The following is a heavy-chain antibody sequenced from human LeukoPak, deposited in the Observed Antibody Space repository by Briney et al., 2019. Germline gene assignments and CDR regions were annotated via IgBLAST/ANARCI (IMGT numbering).Heavy chain of an antibody. J-gene: IGHJ4*02. CDR3: ARDPPGKADYFDY. CDR1: GFTFSSYA. CDR2: ISYDGSNK. V-gene: IGHV3-30-3*01. Sequence: GRSLRLSCAASGFTFSSYAMHWVRQAPGKGLEWVAVISYDGSNKYYADSVKGRFTISRDNSKNTLYLQMNSLRAEDTAVYYCARDPPGKADYFDYWGQGTLVTVSS.